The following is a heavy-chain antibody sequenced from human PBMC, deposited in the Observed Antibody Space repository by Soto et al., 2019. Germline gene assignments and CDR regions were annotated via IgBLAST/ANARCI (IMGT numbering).Heavy chain of an antibody. CDR2: IDIAGAT. V-gene: IGHV3-13*01. D-gene: IGHD5-12*01. Sequence: EVQLVESGGGLVQPGGSLRLSCAASGFTLSGYDMHWVRKATGKGLEWVSAIDIAGATYYPDSVKGRFTISRENAKNSLYLQMNSLRAGDTAVYYCVRAARWLQARYFDLWGRGTLVTVSS. CDR1: GFTLSGYD. J-gene: IGHJ2*01. CDR3: VRAARWLQARYFDL.